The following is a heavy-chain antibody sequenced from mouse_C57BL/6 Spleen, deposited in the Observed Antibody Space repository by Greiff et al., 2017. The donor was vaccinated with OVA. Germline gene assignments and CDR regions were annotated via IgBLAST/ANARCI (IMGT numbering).Heavy chain of an antibody. CDR1: GYSITSGYY. Sequence: EVKLQESGPGLVKPSQSLSLTCSVTGYSITSGYYWNWLRQFPGNKLEWMGYISYDGSNNYNPSLKNRISITRDTSKNQFFLKLNSVTTEDTATYYCARGGGYDGYYDWYCDVWGTGTTVTVSS. CDR2: ISYDGSN. CDR3: ARGGGYDGYYDWYCDV. D-gene: IGHD2-3*01. J-gene: IGHJ1*03. V-gene: IGHV3-6*01.